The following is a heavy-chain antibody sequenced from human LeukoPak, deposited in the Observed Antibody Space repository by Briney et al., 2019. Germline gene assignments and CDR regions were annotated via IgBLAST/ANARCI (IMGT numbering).Heavy chain of an antibody. D-gene: IGHD6-13*01. Sequence: SDTLSLTCTVSGGSIRSSYWSWIRQPPGKGLEWIGYIYYSGSSNYNPSLKSRVTISVDTSKNQFSLNLTSVTAADTAVYYCAREGSSSYFFDYWGQGTLVTVSS. CDR2: IYYSGSS. CDR1: GGSIRSSY. J-gene: IGHJ4*02. CDR3: AREGSSSYFFDY. V-gene: IGHV4-59*01.